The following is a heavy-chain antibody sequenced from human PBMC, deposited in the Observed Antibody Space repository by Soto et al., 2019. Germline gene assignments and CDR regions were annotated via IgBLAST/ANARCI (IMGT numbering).Heavy chain of an antibody. CDR2: INAGNGNT. V-gene: IGHV1-3*01. Sequence: SSVKVSCKASGYTFTSYAMHWVRQAPGQRLEWMGWINAGNGNTKYSQKFQGRVTITRDTSASTAYMELSSLRSEDTAVYYCAVVPAAMGLGFDIWGQGTMVTVSS. CDR3: AVVPAAMGLGFDI. D-gene: IGHD2-2*01. CDR1: GYTFTSYA. J-gene: IGHJ3*02.